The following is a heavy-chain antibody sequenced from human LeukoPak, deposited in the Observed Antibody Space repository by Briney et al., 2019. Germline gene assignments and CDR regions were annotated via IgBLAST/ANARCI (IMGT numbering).Heavy chain of an antibody. J-gene: IGHJ6*03. D-gene: IGHD2-2*01. CDR3: ARRSSRYYYYYMDV. CDR1: GGSISSSNW. V-gene: IGHV4-4*02. Sequence: PSETLSLTCAVSGGSISSSNWWSWVRQPPGKGLEWIGEIYHSGSTNYNPSLKSRVTISVDKSKNQFSLKLSSVTAADTAVYYCARRSSRYYYYYMDVWGKGTTVTVSS. CDR2: IYHSGST.